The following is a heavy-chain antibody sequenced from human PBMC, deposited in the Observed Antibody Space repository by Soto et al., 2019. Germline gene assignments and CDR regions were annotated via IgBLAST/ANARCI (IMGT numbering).Heavy chain of an antibody. J-gene: IGHJ6*02. D-gene: IGHD3-22*01. Sequence: GGSLRLSCAASGFTFSSYAMSWVRQAPGKGLEWVSAISGSGGSTYYADSVKGRFTISRDNSKNTLYLQMNSLRAEDTAVYYCAKESSADSSGYHYYYYYYGMDVWGQGTTVTVSS. CDR3: AKESSADSSGYHYYYYYYGMDV. CDR1: GFTFSSYA. CDR2: ISGSGGST. V-gene: IGHV3-23*01.